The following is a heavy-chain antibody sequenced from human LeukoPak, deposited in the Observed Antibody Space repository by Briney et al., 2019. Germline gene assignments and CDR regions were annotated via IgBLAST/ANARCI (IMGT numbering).Heavy chain of an antibody. CDR3: ARDLSWSGSPGIAAARLPLDY. J-gene: IGHJ4*02. V-gene: IGHV1-69*13. CDR1: GGTFSSYA. CDR2: IIPIFGTA. Sequence: EASVKVSCKASGGTFSSYAISWVRQAPGQGLEWMGGIIPIFGTANYAQKFQGRVTITADESTSTAYMELSSLRSEDTAVYYCARDLSWSGSPGIAAARLPLDYWGQGTLVTVSS. D-gene: IGHD6-13*01.